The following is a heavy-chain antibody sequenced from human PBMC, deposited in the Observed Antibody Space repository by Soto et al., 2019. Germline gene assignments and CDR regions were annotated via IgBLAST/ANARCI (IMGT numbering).Heavy chain of an antibody. CDR1: GYTFTKYD. J-gene: IGHJ5*01. CDR2: MNPTSGNT. Sequence: QVQLVQSGAEVKTPGASVKVSCKASGYTFTKYDMNRVRQAPGQGLEWMGWMNPTSGNTGYAQKFQGRLTMTWDTAIGIAHMELSSLRNEDTAVYYCARSDGHTFNWLDSWGQGTLVTVSA. V-gene: IGHV1-8*01. D-gene: IGHD2-2*02. CDR3: ARSDGHTFNWLDS.